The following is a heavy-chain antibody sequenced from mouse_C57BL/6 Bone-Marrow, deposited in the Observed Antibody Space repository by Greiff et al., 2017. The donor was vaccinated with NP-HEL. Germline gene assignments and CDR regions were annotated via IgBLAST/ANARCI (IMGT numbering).Heavy chain of an antibody. J-gene: IGHJ1*03. V-gene: IGHV1-9*01. CDR1: GYTFTGYW. Sequence: QVQLQQSGAELMKPGASVKLSCKATGYTFTGYWIEWVKQRPGHGLEWIGEILPGSGSTNYNEKFKGKATFTADTSSNTAYMQLSSLTTEDSAIYYCARTATTLYGSSPYWYFDVWGTGTTVTVSS. CDR2: ILPGSGST. D-gene: IGHD1-1*01. CDR3: ARTATTLYGSSPYWYFDV.